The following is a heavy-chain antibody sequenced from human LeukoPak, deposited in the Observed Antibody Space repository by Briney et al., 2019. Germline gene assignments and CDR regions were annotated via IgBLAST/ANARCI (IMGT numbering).Heavy chain of an antibody. J-gene: IGHJ4*02. V-gene: IGHV4-34*01. CDR3: AKGYHLHSYVSSFGHC. CDR1: GGSFSDYS. Sequence: MSSETLSLTCAVYGGSFSDYSWTWIRQPPGKGLEWIGEINQSGGTNHNPSLMSRVIMSVDTSKNQISLKVNSVTAADTAVYYCAKGYHLHSYVSSFGHCWGQGTLVTVSS. D-gene: IGHD5-18*01. CDR2: INQSGGT.